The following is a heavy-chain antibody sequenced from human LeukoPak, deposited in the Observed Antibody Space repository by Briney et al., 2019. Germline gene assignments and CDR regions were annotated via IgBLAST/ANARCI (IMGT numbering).Heavy chain of an antibody. J-gene: IGHJ4*02. CDR1: GYTFTGYY. V-gene: IGHV1-2*02. D-gene: IGHD6-6*01. CDR3: ARCSTSFFDY. Sequence: ASMKVSCKASGYTFTGYYLHWVRQAPGQGLEWMGWINPNSGGTNYAQKFQGRVTMTGDTSISTAYMELSRLRSDDTAVYYCARCSTSFFDYWGQGTLVTVSS. CDR2: INPNSGGT.